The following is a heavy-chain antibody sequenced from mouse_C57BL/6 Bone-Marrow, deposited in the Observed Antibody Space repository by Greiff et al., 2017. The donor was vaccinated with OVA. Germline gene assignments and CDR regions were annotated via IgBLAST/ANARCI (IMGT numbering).Heavy chain of an antibody. CDR3: ARGGSAY. CDR1: GFTFSSYG. J-gene: IGHJ3*01. D-gene: IGHD1-1*02. V-gene: IGHV5-6*01. Sequence: EVQLVESGGDLVKPGGSLKLSCAASGFTFSSYGMSWVRQTPDKRLEWVATISSGGSYTYYPDSVKGRFTISRDNAKNTLYLQMSSLKSEDTAMYYCARGGSAYWGQGTLVTVSA. CDR2: ISSGGSYT.